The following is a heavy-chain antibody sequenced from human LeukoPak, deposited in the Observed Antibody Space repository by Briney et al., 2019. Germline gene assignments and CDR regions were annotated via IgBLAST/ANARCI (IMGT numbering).Heavy chain of an antibody. J-gene: IGHJ3*01. D-gene: IGHD2-15*01. CDR2: ISYSSGSI. V-gene: IGHV3-9*01. Sequence: PGGSLRLSCAASGFTFDEYAMHWVRQAPGKGLEWVSGISYSSGSIGYVDSVKGRFTISRDNAKNSLYLRMNSLRAEDTALYYCAKDRGGSSQLGDAFDVWGQGTMVSVSS. CDR3: AKDRGGSSQLGDAFDV. CDR1: GFTFDEYA.